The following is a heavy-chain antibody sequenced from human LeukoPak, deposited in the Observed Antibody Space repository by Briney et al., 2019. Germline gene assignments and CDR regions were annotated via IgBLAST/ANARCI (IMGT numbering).Heavy chain of an antibody. CDR2: IFYSGST. J-gene: IGHJ4*02. D-gene: IGHD3-16*02. CDR3: ARVSDIMISFGGGISYFDY. Sequence: SETLSLTCTVSGGCISSSSYYWGWIRQPPGKGLEWIGSIFYSGSTYYNPSLKSRVTISVDTSKNQFSLKLSSVTAADTGVYYCARVSDIMISFGGGISYFDYWGQGSLVTVSS. CDR1: GGCISSSSYY. V-gene: IGHV4-39*01.